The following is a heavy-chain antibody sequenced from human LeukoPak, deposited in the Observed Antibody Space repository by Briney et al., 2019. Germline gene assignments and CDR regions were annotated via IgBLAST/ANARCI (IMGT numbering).Heavy chain of an antibody. D-gene: IGHD3-10*01. J-gene: IGHJ3*02. CDR1: GGSISSSSYY. V-gene: IGHV4-39*01. CDR3: ARPYHYDSGSRGTAFVI. Sequence: SETLSLTCTVSGGSISSSSYYWGWIRQPPGKGLEWIASIYDSRSTYYNPSLKSRLTISVDTSKNQFSLKLTSVTAADTAIYYCARPYHYDSGSRGTAFVIWGQGTMVTVSS. CDR2: IYDSRST.